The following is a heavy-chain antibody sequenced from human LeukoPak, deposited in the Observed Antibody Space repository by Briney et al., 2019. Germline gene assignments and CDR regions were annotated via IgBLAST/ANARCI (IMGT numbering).Heavy chain of an antibody. J-gene: IGHJ4*02. CDR1: GFTFSEYW. CDR3: ARESEAPGTYYLDH. CDR2: IHKDGHNA. Sequence: GGSLRLSCAASGFTFSEYWMHWVRQAPGKGLMWASRIHKDGHNAWYADSVKGRFTISRDSAENTVYLQLNSLRVEDTAVYYCARESEAPGTYYLDHWGQGNLVTVSS. V-gene: IGHV3-74*01.